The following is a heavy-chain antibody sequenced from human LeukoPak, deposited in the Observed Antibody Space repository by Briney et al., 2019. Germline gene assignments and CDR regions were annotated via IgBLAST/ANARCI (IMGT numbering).Heavy chain of an antibody. CDR1: GFTFSSYS. CDR3: ARDFSPEYCSGGRCYHFDY. J-gene: IGHJ4*02. CDR2: ISSSSYI. V-gene: IGHV3-21*01. D-gene: IGHD2-15*01. Sequence: PGGSLRLSCAASGFTFSSYSMNWVRQAPGKGLEWVSSISSSSYIYYADSVKGGFTVYRHDPKNTLYLQMHSLRAEDTAVYYCARDFSPEYCSGGRCYHFDYWGQGTLVTVSS.